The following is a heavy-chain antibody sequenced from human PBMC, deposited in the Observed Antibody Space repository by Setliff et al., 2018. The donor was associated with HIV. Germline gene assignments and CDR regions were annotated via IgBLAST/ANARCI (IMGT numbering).Heavy chain of an antibody. V-gene: IGHV4-59*12. CDR2: IYYSGST. Sequence: SETLSLTCAIYGGSSNSYYWSWIRQPPGKGLEWIGCIYYSGSTYYNPSLKSRVTTSVDTSKNQFALRLSSVTAADTAVYYCARDRKGYSYGYFDSWGQGTLVTVSS. D-gene: IGHD5-18*01. CDR3: ARDRKGYSYGYFDS. J-gene: IGHJ4*02. CDR1: GGSSNSYY.